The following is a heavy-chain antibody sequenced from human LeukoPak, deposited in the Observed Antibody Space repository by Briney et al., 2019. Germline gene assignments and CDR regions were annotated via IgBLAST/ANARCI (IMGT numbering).Heavy chain of an antibody. D-gene: IGHD2-15*01. CDR1: GGSISRYY. CDR3: ARTLSVCSGGSYSVWFDP. J-gene: IGHJ5*02. V-gene: IGHV4-59*01. CDR2: IYYSGNT. Sequence: PSETLSLTCTVSGGSISRYYWSWIRQPPGKGLEWIGYIYYSGNTNYNPSLKSRVTISVDISKSQLSLKLNSVTAADTAVYYCARTLSVCSGGSYSVWFDPWGQGTLVTASS.